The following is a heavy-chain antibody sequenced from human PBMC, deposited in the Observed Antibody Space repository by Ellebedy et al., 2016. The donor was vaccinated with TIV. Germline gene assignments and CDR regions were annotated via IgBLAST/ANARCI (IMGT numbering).Heavy chain of an antibody. CDR2: ISYDGTKK. V-gene: IGHV3-30*18. Sequence: GGSLRLSXAASGFTFSSYGMHWVRQAPGKGLEWVAVISYDGTKKYYADSVKGRFTISRDNSKNTLDLQMNSLRAEDTAVYYCAKDRGIRYSSSWFDAFDIWGQGTMVTVSS. CDR3: AKDRGIRYSSSWFDAFDI. J-gene: IGHJ3*02. D-gene: IGHD6-13*01. CDR1: GFTFSSYG.